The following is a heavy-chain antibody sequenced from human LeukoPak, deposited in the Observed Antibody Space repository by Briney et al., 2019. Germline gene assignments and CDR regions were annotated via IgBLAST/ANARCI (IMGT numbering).Heavy chain of an antibody. V-gene: IGHV3-23*01. J-gene: IGHJ4*02. CDR1: GFTFSSYG. CDR3: AKEFVRYCSGGSCYSSDY. CDR2: ISGSGGST. D-gene: IGHD2-15*01. Sequence: GGSLRLSCAASGFTFSSYGMSWVRQAPGKGLEWVSAISGSGGSTYYADSVKGRFTISRDNSKNTLYLQMNSLRAEDTAVYYCAKEFVRYCSGGSCYSSDYWGQGTLVTVSS.